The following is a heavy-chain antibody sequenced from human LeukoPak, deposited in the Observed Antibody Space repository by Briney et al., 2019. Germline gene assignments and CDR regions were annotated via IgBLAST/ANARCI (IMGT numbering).Heavy chain of an antibody. D-gene: IGHD3-3*01. CDR1: GFTFSSYA. CDR2: ISGSGGST. J-gene: IGHJ6*02. CDR3: ANSKKITIFGVVISPDV. Sequence: PGGCLRLSCAASGFTFSSYAMSWVRQAPGKGLEWVSAISGSGGSTYYADSVKGRFTISRENSKNTLYLQMNSLRAEDTAVYYCANSKKITIFGVVISPDVWGQGTTVTVSS. V-gene: IGHV3-23*01.